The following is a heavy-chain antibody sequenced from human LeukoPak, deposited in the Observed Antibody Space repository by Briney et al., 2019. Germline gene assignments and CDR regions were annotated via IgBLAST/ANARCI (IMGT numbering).Heavy chain of an antibody. CDR3: LRASPLFRYFDSWRPRLPGGGENDY. Sequence: ASVKVSCKASGYTFTSYDINWVRQATGQGLEWMGGMNPNSGNTGYAQKFQGRVTMTRNTSISTAYMEPSSLRSEDTAVYYCLRASPLFRYFDSWRPRLPGGGENDYWGQGTLVTVSS. V-gene: IGHV1-8*01. CDR2: MNPNSGNT. D-gene: IGHD3-9*01. J-gene: IGHJ4*02. CDR1: GYTFTSYD.